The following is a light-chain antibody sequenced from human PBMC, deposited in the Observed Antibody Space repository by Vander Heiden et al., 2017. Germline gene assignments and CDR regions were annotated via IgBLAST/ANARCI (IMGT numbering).Light chain of an antibody. CDR2: DVS. Sequence: DIQMTQSPSTLSVSVGDRVTITCRASQSISRWLAWYQQKPGKAPKLLIYDVSSWGSGVPSRFSGSGSGTEFTLTISSLQPDDFASYYCQQYNSYSGYTFGQGTKLEIK. V-gene: IGKV1-5*01. J-gene: IGKJ2*01. CDR1: QSISRW. CDR3: QQYNSYSGYT.